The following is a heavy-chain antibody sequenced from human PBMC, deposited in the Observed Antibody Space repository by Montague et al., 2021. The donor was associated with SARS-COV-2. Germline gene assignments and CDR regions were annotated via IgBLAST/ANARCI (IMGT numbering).Heavy chain of an antibody. CDR1: GDSVAMNRAA. J-gene: IGHJ4*02. D-gene: IGHD1-26*01. Sequence: CAISGDSVAMNRAARNWIRQSPSRGLEWLVRSYYRSKWYNDYAVSVKSRITINPDTSKNQVSLQLNSVTPEDTAVYYCARTSASSDYWGQGTLVTVSS. CDR2: SYYRSKWYN. CDR3: ARTSASSDY. V-gene: IGHV6-1*01.